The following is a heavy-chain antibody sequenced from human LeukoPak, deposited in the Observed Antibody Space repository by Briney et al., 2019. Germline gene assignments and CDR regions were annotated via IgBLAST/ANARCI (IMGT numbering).Heavy chain of an antibody. CDR1: DDSISDYY. CDR2: FYNSGRS. J-gene: IGHJ4*02. Sequence: SETLSLTCTVSDDSISDYYRGWIRQPPGKGLEWVGYFYNSGRSTYNPSLKSRVTISADTSKNHFSLKLNSVATADTAVYYCTRGAGWLIDYWGQGVLVTVSS. D-gene: IGHD3-16*01. V-gene: IGHV4-59*01. CDR3: TRGAGWLIDY.